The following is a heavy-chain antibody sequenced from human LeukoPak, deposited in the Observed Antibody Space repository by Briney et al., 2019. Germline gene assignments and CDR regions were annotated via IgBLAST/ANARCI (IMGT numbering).Heavy chain of an antibody. CDR2: IDPSDSYT. V-gene: IGHV5-10-1*01. J-gene: IGHJ4*02. Sequence: GESLRISCKGSGYSFTSYWINWVRQMPGKGLEWMGRIDPSDSYTNYSPSFQGHVTISADKSIYTAYLQWSSLKASDTAMYYCARQSLGIISSQIIVPFDYWGQGTLVTVSS. CDR3: ARQSLGIISSQIIVPFDY. CDR1: GYSFTSYW. D-gene: IGHD3-9*01.